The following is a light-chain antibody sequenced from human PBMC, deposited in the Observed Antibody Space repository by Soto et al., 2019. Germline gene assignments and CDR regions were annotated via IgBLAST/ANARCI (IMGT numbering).Light chain of an antibody. CDR1: QSVSSNY. Sequence: EIVLTQSPGNLSLSPGERATLSCRASQSVSSNYLAWYQQKPGQAPRLLIYRASTRATGIPDRFSGSGSGTDFTLTISRLEPEDFAVYYCQQYGSSPWTFGQGTKVDIK. CDR2: RAS. V-gene: IGKV3-20*01. CDR3: QQYGSSPWT. J-gene: IGKJ1*01.